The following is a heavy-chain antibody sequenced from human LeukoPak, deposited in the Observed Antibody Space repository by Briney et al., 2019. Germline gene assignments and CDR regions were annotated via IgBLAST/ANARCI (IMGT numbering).Heavy chain of an antibody. J-gene: IGHJ4*02. CDR3: AKDRIFL. Sequence: GGSLRLSCAVSGLTVNGNYMSWVRQAPGKGLEWVAFLYPDTTTYYADSVKGRFTISRDNSKNTLYLQMNSLRAEDTAVYYCAKDRIFLWGQGTLVTVSS. CDR2: LYPDTTT. V-gene: IGHV3-53*01. CDR1: GLTVNGNY. D-gene: IGHD2/OR15-2a*01.